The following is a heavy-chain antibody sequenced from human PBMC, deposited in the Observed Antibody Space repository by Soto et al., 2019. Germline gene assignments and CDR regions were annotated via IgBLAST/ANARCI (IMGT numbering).Heavy chain of an antibody. V-gene: IGHV3-74*01. J-gene: IGHJ3*01. CDR1: GFTFNYYW. CDR2: IHSDGSTT. D-gene: IGHD2-21*02. Sequence: VQLVESAGGLVQRGGSLRLSCAASGFTFNYYWMHWVRQAPGQGLVWVSHIHSDGSTTTYADSVKGRFTISRDNAKNTLYLQMNSLRAEDTAVYYCVRGDKGGFDLWGQGTTVTVSS. CDR3: VRGDKGGFDL.